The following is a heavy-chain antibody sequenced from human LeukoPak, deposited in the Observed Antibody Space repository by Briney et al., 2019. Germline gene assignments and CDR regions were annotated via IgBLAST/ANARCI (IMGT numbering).Heavy chain of an antibody. V-gene: IGHV4-34*01. D-gene: IGHD4-17*01. CDR2: INHSGST. CDR3: ARGSHYGDYEPFFDY. Sequence: SETLSLTCAVYGGSFSGYYWSWIRQPPGKGLEWIGEINHSGSTNYNPSLKSRVTISVDTSKNQFSLKLSSVTAADTAVYYCARGSHYGDYEPFFDYWGQGTLVTVSS. J-gene: IGHJ4*02. CDR1: GGSFSGYY.